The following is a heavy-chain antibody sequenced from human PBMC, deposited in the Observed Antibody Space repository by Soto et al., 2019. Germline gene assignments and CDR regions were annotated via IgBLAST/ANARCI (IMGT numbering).Heavy chain of an antibody. D-gene: IGHD2-2*01. Sequence: EVQLVESGGGLVQPGGSLRLSCAASGFTFSSHWMHWVRQGPGKGLVWVSRINDDGSWTNYADSVKGRFTISRDNARNTLYLHLNSLRDEDTAVYYCAREYRQSYASRHQSDGLDIWGQGTKVTVSS. CDR1: GFTFSSHW. V-gene: IGHV3-74*01. J-gene: IGHJ3*02. CDR2: INDDGSWT. CDR3: AREYRQSYASRHQSDGLDI.